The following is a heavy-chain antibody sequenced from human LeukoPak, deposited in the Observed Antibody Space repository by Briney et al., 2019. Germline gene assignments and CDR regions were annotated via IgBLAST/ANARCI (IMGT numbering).Heavy chain of an antibody. D-gene: IGHD5-12*01. V-gene: IGHV3-48*01. J-gene: IGHJ3*02. Sequence: GGSLRLSCAASGFTFSSYNMKWVRQAPGKGLEWVSYISPASDTIHYADSMRGRFTISRDNAKNSLYLQMNSLRAEDTAVYYCARSARPSVASHDAFDIWGQGTMVTVSS. CDR1: GFTFSSYN. CDR2: ISPASDTI. CDR3: ARSARPSVASHDAFDI.